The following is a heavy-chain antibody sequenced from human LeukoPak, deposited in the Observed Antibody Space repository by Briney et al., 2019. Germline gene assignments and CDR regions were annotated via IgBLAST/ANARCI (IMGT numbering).Heavy chain of an antibody. D-gene: IGHD2-15*01. CDR1: GFTFSSYE. V-gene: IGHV3-48*03. CDR2: ISSSGSTI. J-gene: IGHJ4*02. Sequence: GGSLRLSCAASGFTFSSYEMNWVRQAPGKGLEGVSYISSSGSTIYYADSVKGRFTISRDNAKNSLYLQMNSLRAEDTAVYYCARDFDCSGGSCYSAYFDYWGQGTLVTVSS. CDR3: ARDFDCSGGSCYSAYFDY.